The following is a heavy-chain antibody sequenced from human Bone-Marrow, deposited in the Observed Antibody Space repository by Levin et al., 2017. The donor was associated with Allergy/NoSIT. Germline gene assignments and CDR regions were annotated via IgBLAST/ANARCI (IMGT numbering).Heavy chain of an antibody. CDR2: IYSGGST. Sequence: GGSLRLSCAASGFTVRGNHMSWVRQAPGKGLEWVSVIYSGGSTDYADAVKGRFTISRDNSKNTLSLQMSSLRAEDTAVYFCVREGRDHRQPSSYCDYWGQGTLVTVSS. D-gene: IGHD1-1*01. V-gene: IGHV3-53*01. CDR1: GFTVRGNH. CDR3: VREGRDHRQPSSYCDY. J-gene: IGHJ4*02.